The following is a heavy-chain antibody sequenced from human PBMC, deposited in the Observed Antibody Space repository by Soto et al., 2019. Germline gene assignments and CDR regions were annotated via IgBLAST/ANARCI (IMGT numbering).Heavy chain of an antibody. D-gene: IGHD2-2*02. CDR1: GGTFSSYA. Sequence: GASVKVSCKASGGTFSSYAISWVRQAPGQGLEWMGGIIPIFGTANYAQKFQGRVTITADESTSTAYMELSSLRSEDTAVYYCARDGCSSTSCYKNAFDIWGQGTMVTVSS. J-gene: IGHJ3*02. CDR2: IIPIFGTA. CDR3: ARDGCSSTSCYKNAFDI. V-gene: IGHV1-69*13.